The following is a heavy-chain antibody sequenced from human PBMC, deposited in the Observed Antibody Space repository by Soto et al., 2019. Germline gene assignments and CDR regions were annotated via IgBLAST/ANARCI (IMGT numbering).Heavy chain of an antibody. D-gene: IGHD1-7*01. J-gene: IGHJ4*02. CDR2: ISYSGSTT. Sequence: VQLLESGGGLVQPGGSLRLSCVASGFTFTSHAMSWVRQAPGKGLEWVSSISYSGSTTYYADSVKGRFTVSRDNSKNTVYLQMNSLRAEDTAVYYCAKGRTTPFGDYWGQGTLVTFSS. CDR3: AKGRTTPFGDY. V-gene: IGHV3-23*01. CDR1: GFTFTSHA.